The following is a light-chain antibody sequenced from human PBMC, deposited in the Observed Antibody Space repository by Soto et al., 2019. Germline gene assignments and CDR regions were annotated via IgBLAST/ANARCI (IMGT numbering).Light chain of an antibody. CDR3: QKYNSAALT. J-gene: IGKJ4*01. CDR1: QGIGVY. V-gene: IGKV1-27*01. Sequence: DIQMTQSPSSLSASLGDRVTITCRASQGIGVYLAWFQQKPGKVPKLLIYAASTLQSGVPSRFSGSGSGTDFTLIISSLQPEDFATYYCQKYNSAALTFGGGTKVEIK. CDR2: AAS.